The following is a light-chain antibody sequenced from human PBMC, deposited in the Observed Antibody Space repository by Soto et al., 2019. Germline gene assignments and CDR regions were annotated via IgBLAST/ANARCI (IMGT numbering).Light chain of an antibody. CDR3: CSYTSRSTLV. V-gene: IGLV2-14*01. Sequence: ALTQPTSVSGSPGQSITISCTGTNSDVGGFNYVSWYQQHPDKAPKLIIFEVTDRPSGVSNRFSGSKSGNTASLTISGLQSEDEAEYYCCSYTSRSTLVFGGGTKVTVL. CDR1: NSDVGGFNY. CDR2: EVT. J-gene: IGLJ2*01.